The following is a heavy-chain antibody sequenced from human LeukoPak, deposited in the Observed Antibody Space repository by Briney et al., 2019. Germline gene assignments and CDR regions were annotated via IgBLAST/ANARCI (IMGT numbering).Heavy chain of an antibody. CDR2: LSGGGDSR. D-gene: IGHD6-13*01. CDR3: AKDGKKYGSTWDFDY. J-gene: IGHJ4*02. CDR1: GFAFSNYA. Sequence: GGSLRLSCAASGFAFSNYAMSWVRQAPGKGLEWVSSLSGGGDSRYYADSVMGRFTISRDNYKNTLYLQINSLRAEDTAVYYCAKDGKKYGSTWDFDYWGQGTLVTVSS. V-gene: IGHV3-23*01.